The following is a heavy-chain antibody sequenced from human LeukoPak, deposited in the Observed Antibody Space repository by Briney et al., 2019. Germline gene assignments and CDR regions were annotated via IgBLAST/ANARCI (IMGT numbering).Heavy chain of an antibody. CDR3: VRSSTYHLFDD. CDR1: GGSISSGGYY. J-gene: IGHJ4*02. Sequence: PSETLSLTCTVSGGSISSGGYYWTWIRQHPGKGLEWIGYIYYSGSTYYNPSLKSRVTISVDTSKNQFSLRLSSVTAADTAVYYCVRSSTYHLFDDWGQGTLVTVSS. D-gene: IGHD2-15*01. CDR2: IYYSGST. V-gene: IGHV4-31*03.